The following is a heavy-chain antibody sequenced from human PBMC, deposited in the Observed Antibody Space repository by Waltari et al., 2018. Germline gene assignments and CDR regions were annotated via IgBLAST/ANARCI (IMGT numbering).Heavy chain of an antibody. D-gene: IGHD3-10*01. CDR2: IIPIFGTA. CDR1: GGTFSSYA. J-gene: IGHJ4*02. Sequence: QVQLVQSGAEVKKPGSSVKVSCKASGGTFSSYAISWVRQAPGQGLEWMGGIIPIFGTASYSQKFQGRVTITADKSTSTADMELSSLRSEDTAVYYCARDLIEGAGGYWGQGTLVTVSS. V-gene: IGHV1-69*14. CDR3: ARDLIEGAGGY.